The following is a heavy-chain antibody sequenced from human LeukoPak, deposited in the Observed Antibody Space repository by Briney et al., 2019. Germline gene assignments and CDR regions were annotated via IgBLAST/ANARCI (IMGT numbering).Heavy chain of an antibody. CDR3: AKDRITFGGVIAFDY. CDR1: GFTFSSYS. D-gene: IGHD3-16*02. Sequence: GSLRLSCAASGFTFSSYSMNWVRQAPGKGLEWVSSISSSSSYIYYADSVKGRFTISRDNAKNSLYLQMNSLRAEVTAVYYCAKDRITFGGVIAFDYWGQGTLVTVSS. J-gene: IGHJ4*02. CDR2: ISSSSSYI. V-gene: IGHV3-21*01.